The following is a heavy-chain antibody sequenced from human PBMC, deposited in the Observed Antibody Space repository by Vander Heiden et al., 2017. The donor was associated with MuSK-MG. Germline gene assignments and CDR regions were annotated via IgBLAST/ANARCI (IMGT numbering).Heavy chain of an antibody. CDR3: AIPRVRYSSSWYLLHYYYYMDV. CDR2: IQQCGST. J-gene: IGHJ6*03. V-gene: IGHV4-34*01. D-gene: IGHD6-13*01. Sequence: QLQLQQYGDGLLKPSETLSLTCAVYGGSFSGYYWNWIRHPPWKGPELTGEIQQCGSTNYHPSLKSRVTISVYTSKNQFSLKLSFVTRADTAVYHCAIPRVRYSSSWYLLHYYYYMDVWG. CDR1: GGSFSGYY.